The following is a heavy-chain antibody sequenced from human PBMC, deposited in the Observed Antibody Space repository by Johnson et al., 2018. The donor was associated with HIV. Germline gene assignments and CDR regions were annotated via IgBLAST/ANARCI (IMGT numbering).Heavy chain of an antibody. CDR2: ISYDGSNE. D-gene: IGHD3-3*01. Sequence: QVQLVESGGGLVQPGRSLRLSCAASGFAFSSFAVHWVRQAPGKGLEWVAVISYDGSNEYFADSVKGRFTISRDNSNNTLYLQMNSLRTEDTAVYHCARGRMHFLEGGAFDIWGQGTMVTVSS. J-gene: IGHJ3*02. V-gene: IGHV3-30-3*01. CDR3: ARGRMHFLEGGAFDI. CDR1: GFAFSSFA.